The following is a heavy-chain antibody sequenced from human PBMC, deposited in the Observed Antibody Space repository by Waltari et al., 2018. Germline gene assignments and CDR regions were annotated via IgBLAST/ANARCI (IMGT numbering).Heavy chain of an antibody. D-gene: IGHD7-27*01. V-gene: IGHV2-5*01. CDR3: AHNKLGTDWFDP. CDR1: GFSLSTSGVG. Sequence: QITLKESGPTLVKPTQTLTLTCTLSGFSLSTSGVGVGWIRQPPGKALEWLALIYWNDDKRYSPSLKSRLTITKDTSKNQVVLTMTNMDPVDTATYYCAHNKLGTDWFDPWGQGTLVTVSS. CDR2: IYWNDDK. J-gene: IGHJ5*02.